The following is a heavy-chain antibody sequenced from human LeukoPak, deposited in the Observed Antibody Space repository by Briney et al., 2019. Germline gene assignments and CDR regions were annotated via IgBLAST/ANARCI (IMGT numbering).Heavy chain of an antibody. Sequence: PGGSLRLSCAASGFTFSSYAMHWVRPAPGKGLEWVAVISYDGSNKYYADSVKGRFTISRDNSKNTLYLQMNSLRAEDTAVYYCARTYDTSGWGGDFDYWGQGTLVTVSS. CDR3: ARTYDTSGWGGDFDY. D-gene: IGHD6-19*01. CDR2: ISYDGSNK. CDR1: GFTFSSYA. J-gene: IGHJ4*02. V-gene: IGHV3-30-3*01.